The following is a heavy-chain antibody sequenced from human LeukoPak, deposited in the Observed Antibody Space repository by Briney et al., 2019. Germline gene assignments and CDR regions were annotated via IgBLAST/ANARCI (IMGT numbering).Heavy chain of an antibody. CDR1: GGSFSGYY. CDR3: AREVSSSWSRPVLGY. V-gene: IGHV4-34*01. CDR2: INHSGST. Sequence: SETLSLTCAVYGGSFSGYYWSWIRQPPGKGLEWIGEINHSGSTNYNPSLKSRVTISVDTSKNQFSLKLSSVTAADTAVYYCAREVSSSWSRPVLGYWGQGTLVTVSS. D-gene: IGHD6-13*01. J-gene: IGHJ4*02.